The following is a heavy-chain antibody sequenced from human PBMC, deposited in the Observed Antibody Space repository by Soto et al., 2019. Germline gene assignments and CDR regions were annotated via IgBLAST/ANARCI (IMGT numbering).Heavy chain of an antibody. J-gene: IGHJ6*02. Sequence: QVQLVESGGGVVQPGRSLRLSCAASGFTFSSYGMHWVRQAPGKGLEWVAVIWYDGSNKYYADSVKGRFTISRDNSKNTLYLQMNSLRAEDTAVYYCAREGRIPAYGMDVWGQGTTVTVPS. V-gene: IGHV3-33*01. CDR1: GFTFSSYG. CDR3: AREGRIPAYGMDV. CDR2: IWYDGSNK.